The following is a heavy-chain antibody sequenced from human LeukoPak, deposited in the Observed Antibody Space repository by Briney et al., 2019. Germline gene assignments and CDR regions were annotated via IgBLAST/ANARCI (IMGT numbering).Heavy chain of an antibody. V-gene: IGHV3-9*01. CDR3: AKEGSYDLRRNAIDI. Sequence: GGSLRLSCAASGFTFDDYAMHWVRQAPGKGLEWVSGISWNSGSIGYADSVKGRFTISRDNAKNSLYLQMNSLRAEDTALYYCAKEGSYDLRRNAIDIWGEGTMVTVSS. CDR1: GFTFDDYA. CDR2: ISWNSGSI. D-gene: IGHD3-16*01. J-gene: IGHJ3*02.